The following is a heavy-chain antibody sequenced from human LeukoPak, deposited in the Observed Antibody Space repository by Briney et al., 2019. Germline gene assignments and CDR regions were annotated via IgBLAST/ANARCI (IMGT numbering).Heavy chain of an antibody. J-gene: IGHJ3*02. V-gene: IGHV3-30*04. CDR3: ARDSNPQWLAEHDAFDI. CDR2: ISYDGSNK. CDR1: GFTFSSYA. D-gene: IGHD6-19*01. Sequence: GGSLRLSCAASGFTFSSYAMHWVRQAPGKGLEWVAVISYDGSNKYYADSVKGRFTISRDNSKNTLYLQMNSLRAEDTAVYYCARDSNPQWLAEHDAFDIWGQGTMVTVSS.